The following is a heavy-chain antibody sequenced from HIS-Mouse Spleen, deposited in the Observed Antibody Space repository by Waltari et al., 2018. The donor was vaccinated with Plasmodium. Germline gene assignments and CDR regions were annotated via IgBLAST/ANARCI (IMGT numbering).Heavy chain of an antibody. V-gene: IGHV4-31*03. CDR3: ARSIAATVTFYFDY. J-gene: IGHJ4*02. D-gene: IGHD6-13*01. CDR1: GGSISSGGYY. CDR2: IYYSGST. Sequence: QVQLQESGPGLVKPSQTLSLTCPVYGGSISSGGYYWSWISQHPGKGLEWIGYIYYSGSTYYNPSLKSRVTISVDTSKNQFSLKLSSVTAADTAVYYCARSIAATVTFYFDYWGQGTLVTVSS.